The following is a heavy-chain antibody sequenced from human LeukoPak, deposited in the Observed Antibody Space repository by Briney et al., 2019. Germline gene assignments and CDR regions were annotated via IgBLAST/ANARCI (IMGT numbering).Heavy chain of an antibody. J-gene: IGHJ5*02. CDR1: GGSISSSSYY. D-gene: IGHD4-17*01. Sequence: SETLSLTCTVSGGSISSSSYYWGWIRQPPGKGLEWIGSIYYSGSTYYNPSLKSRVTISVDTSKNQFSLKLSSVTAADTAVYYCAKAAYGDYVNWFDPWGQGTLVTVSS. V-gene: IGHV4-39*07. CDR3: AKAAYGDYVNWFDP. CDR2: IYYSGST.